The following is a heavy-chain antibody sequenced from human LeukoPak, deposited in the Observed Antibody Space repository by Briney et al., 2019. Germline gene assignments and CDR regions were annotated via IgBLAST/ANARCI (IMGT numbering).Heavy chain of an antibody. CDR1: EFTVSSNC. J-gene: IGHJ4*02. D-gene: IGHD3-22*01. Sequence: GGSLRLSCAASEFTVSSNCMSWVRQAPGKALEWVSSIRSESTFTSYSDSVKGRFTISRDNAKNSLHLQMNSLRAEDTAVYFCARVDFGDYFDTSDYHFFDFWGQGTLVTVSS. CDR2: IRSESTFT. V-gene: IGHV3-21*06. CDR3: ARVDFGDYFDTSDYHFFDF.